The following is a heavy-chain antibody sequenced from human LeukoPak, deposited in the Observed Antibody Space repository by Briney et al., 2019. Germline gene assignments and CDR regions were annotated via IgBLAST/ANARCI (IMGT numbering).Heavy chain of an antibody. CDR2: ISSNGGST. CDR1: GFTFSTYA. CDR3: ARSYDFWSGYMDV. V-gene: IGHV3-64*01. J-gene: IGHJ6*03. Sequence: GGSLRLSCAASGFTFSTYAMHWVRQAPGKGLEYVSGISSNGGSTFYANSVNGRFTIFRDNSETTVYLQMGSLRTEDMAVYYCARSYDFWSGYMDVWGKGTTVTVSS. D-gene: IGHD3-3*01.